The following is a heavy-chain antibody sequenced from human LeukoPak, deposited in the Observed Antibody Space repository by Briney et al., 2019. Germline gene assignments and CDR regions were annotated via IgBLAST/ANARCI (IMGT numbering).Heavy chain of an antibody. Sequence: GSSVKVSCKASGGTFSSYAISWVRQAPGQGLEWMGGIIPIFGTANYAQKFQGRVTITADKSTSTAYMELSSLRSEDTAVYYCARETTVSQLGYYYGMDVWGQGTTVTVSS. CDR2: IIPIFGTA. CDR3: ARETTVSQLGYYYGMDV. J-gene: IGHJ6*02. V-gene: IGHV1-69*06. CDR1: GGTFSSYA. D-gene: IGHD4-11*01.